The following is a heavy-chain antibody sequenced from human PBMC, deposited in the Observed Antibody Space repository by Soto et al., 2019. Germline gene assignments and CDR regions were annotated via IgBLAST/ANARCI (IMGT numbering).Heavy chain of an antibody. J-gene: IGHJ6*02. Sequence: GGSLRLSCAASGVIFSNYAMNWVRQAPGKGLEWVSAISGSGGSTFYAGSVKGRFTISRDNSKNTLSLQMSSLRAEDTSVYYCATQYGDSPYYNYGMDVWGQGTTVTVS. V-gene: IGHV3-23*01. CDR1: GVIFSNYA. D-gene: IGHD2-21*02. CDR3: ATQYGDSPYYNYGMDV. CDR2: ISGSGGST.